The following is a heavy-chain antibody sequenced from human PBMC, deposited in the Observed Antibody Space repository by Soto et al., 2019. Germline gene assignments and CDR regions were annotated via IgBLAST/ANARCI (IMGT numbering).Heavy chain of an antibody. V-gene: IGHV6-1*01. J-gene: IGHJ6*02. CDR1: GDSVSSNSAA. D-gene: IGHD1-7*01. CDR2: TYYRSKWYN. CDR3: ARDSLAGTTMMNYYYGMDV. Sequence: QVQLQPSGPGLVKPSQTLSLTCAISGDSVSSNSAAWNWIRQSPSRGLEWLGRTYYRSKWYNDYAVSVKSRITINPDTSKNQFSLQLNSVTPEDTAVYYCARDSLAGTTMMNYYYGMDVWGQGTTVTVSS.